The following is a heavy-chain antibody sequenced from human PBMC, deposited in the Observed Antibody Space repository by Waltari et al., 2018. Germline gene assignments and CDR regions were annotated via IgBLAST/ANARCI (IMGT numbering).Heavy chain of an antibody. J-gene: IGHJ4*02. V-gene: IGHV4-59*08. Sequence: QVQLQESGPGLVKPSETLSLTCTVSGGSISSYYWRWIRQPPGQGLEWIGYIYYSGSTNYNPSLKSRVTISVDTSKNQFSLKLSSVTAADTAVYYCARHVAGEHDYGDYVSFIDYWGQGTLVTVSS. CDR3: ARHVAGEHDYGDYVSFIDY. CDR1: GGSISSYY. D-gene: IGHD4-17*01. CDR2: IYYSGST.